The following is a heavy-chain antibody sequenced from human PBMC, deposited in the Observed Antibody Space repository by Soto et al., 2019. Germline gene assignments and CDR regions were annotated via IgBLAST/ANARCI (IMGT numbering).Heavy chain of an antibody. CDR3: ARPLYGDNVDY. Sequence: ASVMVSCKASGYTFTSYSISWVRQAPGQGLEWMGWISAHNGNTKYAQKLQGRDTMTTDTSTSTAYMELSSLRSEDTAVYYCARPLYGDNVDYWGQGTQVTVPS. J-gene: IGHJ4*02. CDR1: GYTFTSYS. V-gene: IGHV1-18*01. D-gene: IGHD4-17*01. CDR2: ISAHNGNT.